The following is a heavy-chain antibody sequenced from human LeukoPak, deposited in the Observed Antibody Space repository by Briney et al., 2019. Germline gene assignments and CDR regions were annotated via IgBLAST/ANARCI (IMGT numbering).Heavy chain of an antibody. J-gene: IGHJ5*02. CDR1: GFTFSSYA. CDR2: ISGSGSTI. Sequence: GGSLRLSCAASGFTFSSYAMNWVRQAPGKGLEWVSYISGSGSTIYYADSVKGRFTISRDNAKNSLYLQVNSLRAEDTAIYYCAREAGYWFDPWGQGTLVTVSS. V-gene: IGHV3-48*03. CDR3: AREAGYWFDP.